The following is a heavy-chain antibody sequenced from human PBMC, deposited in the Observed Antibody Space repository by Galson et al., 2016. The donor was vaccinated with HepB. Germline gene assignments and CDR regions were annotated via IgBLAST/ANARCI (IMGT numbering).Heavy chain of an antibody. Sequence: SLRLSCAASGFTFSDYYMSWIRQAPGKGLEWVSYISRSSSYIIYADSVKGRFTISRDDAKNSLYLQVNSLRAEDTALYYCAREGRGAYSNTIDFWGQGTLVTVSS. J-gene: IGHJ4*02. CDR1: GFTFSDYY. V-gene: IGHV3-11*06. CDR2: ISRSSSYI. CDR3: AREGRGAYSNTIDF. D-gene: IGHD3-16*01.